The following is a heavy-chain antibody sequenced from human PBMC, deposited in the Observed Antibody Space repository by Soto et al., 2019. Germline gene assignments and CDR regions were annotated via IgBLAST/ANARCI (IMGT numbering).Heavy chain of an antibody. J-gene: IGHJ4*02. CDR3: ATQTKHNVRFLEWLAPFDY. CDR1: GYTFTSYG. D-gene: IGHD3-3*01. V-gene: IGHV1-18*01. CDR2: ISAYNGNT. Sequence: QVQLVQSGAEVKKPGASVKVSCKASGYTFTSYGISWVRQAPGQGLEWMGWISAYNGNTNYAQKLQGRVTMTTDKSTRTAYMELRSLRDDDTAVYYCATQTKHNVRFLEWLAPFDYWGQGTLVTVSS.